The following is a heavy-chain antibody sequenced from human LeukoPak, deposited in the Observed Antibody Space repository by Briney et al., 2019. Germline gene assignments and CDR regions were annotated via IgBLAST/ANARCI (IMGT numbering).Heavy chain of an antibody. CDR2: IYYSGST. D-gene: IGHD6-13*01. Sequence: ASETLSLTCTVSGGSISSYYWSWIRQPPGKGLEWIGYIYYSGSTNYNPSLKSRVTISVDTSKNQFSLKLSSVTAADTAVYYCARDAAGTWDNWFDHWGQGTLVTVSS. CDR3: ARDAAGTWDNWFDH. CDR1: GGSISSYY. V-gene: IGHV4-59*01. J-gene: IGHJ5*02.